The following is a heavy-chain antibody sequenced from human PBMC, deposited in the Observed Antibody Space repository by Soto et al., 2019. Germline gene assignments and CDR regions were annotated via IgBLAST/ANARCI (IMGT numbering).Heavy chain of an antibody. V-gene: IGHV4-30-2*01. CDR2: IYHSGST. J-gene: IGHJ4*02. CDR1: GGSISCGGYS. Sequence: TLFFSWAVSGGSISCGGYSLSWIRQPPGKGLEWIGYIYHSGSTYYNPSLKSRVTISVDRSKNQFSLKLSSVTAADTAVYYCARGPPNSIWGQGTLVTVSS. D-gene: IGHD3-22*01. CDR3: ARGPPNSI.